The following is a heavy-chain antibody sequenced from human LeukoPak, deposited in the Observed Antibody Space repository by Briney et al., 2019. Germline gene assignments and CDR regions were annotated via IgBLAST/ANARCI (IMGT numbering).Heavy chain of an antibody. CDR2: ISSSSCYI. D-gene: IGHD5-18*01. J-gene: IGHJ3*02. Sequence: GGSLRLSCAASGFTFSSYSMNWVRQAPGKGLEWVSSISSSSCYIYYADSVKGRFTISRDNAKNSLYLQMNSLRAEDTAVYYCAVIDRGYSYGQIGENDAFDIWGQGSMVTVSS. V-gene: IGHV3-21*01. CDR3: AVIDRGYSYGQIGENDAFDI. CDR1: GFTFSSYS.